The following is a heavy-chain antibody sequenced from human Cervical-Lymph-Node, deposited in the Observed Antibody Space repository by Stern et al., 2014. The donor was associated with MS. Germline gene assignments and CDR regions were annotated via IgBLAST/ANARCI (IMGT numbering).Heavy chain of an antibody. CDR3: ARENGYSYAYELDY. V-gene: IGHV4-61*02. J-gene: IGHJ4*02. D-gene: IGHD5-18*01. Sequence: QVQLQESGPGLVKPSQTLSLTCTVSGGSISSGSYYWSWIRQPAGKGLEWIGRINTSGTSPYNPSLKSRVTISTDTSENQFSLNLSSVTAADTAMYYCARENGYSYAYELDYWGQGSLVTVSS. CDR2: INTSGTS. CDR1: GGSISSGSYY.